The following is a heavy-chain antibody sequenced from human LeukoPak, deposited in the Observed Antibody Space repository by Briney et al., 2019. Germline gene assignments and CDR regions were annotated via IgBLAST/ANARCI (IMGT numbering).Heavy chain of an antibody. CDR1: GYTFTSYY. CDR2: INPSGGDT. CDR3: ARDNRRGYYDSGAYYYFDY. D-gene: IGHD3-22*01. V-gene: IGHV1-46*01. Sequence: ASVKVSCKASGYTFTSYYMHWVRQAPGQGLEWMGIINPSGGDTSYAQKFQGRVTMTRDKSTTTVYMELSSLTSEDTAVYYCARDNRRGYYDSGAYYYFDYWGQETLVTVSS. J-gene: IGHJ4*02.